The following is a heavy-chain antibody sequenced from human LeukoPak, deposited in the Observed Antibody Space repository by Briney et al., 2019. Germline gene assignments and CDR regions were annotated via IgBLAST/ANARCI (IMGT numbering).Heavy chain of an antibody. CDR1: GFTFSSYS. D-gene: IGHD2-2*01. CDR3: ARIGHDLYQTFDS. Sequence: GGSLRLSCAASGFTFSSYSMNWVRQAPGKGLEWVSYISSSSSTIYYADSVRGRFTISRDNAKNSVFLQMNSLRAEDTALYYCARIGHDLYQTFDSWGHRTLITVSS. CDR2: ISSSSSTI. V-gene: IGHV3-48*04. J-gene: IGHJ5*01.